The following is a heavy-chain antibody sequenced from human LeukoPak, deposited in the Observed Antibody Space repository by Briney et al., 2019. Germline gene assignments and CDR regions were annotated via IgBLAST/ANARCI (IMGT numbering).Heavy chain of an antibody. D-gene: IGHD5-12*01. Sequence: GGSLRLSCAASGFSISNSAMSWVRQAPGKGLEWVSLIVASSGSTFYADSVKGRFTISRDSSKNTLYLQMNSLRAEDMAVYYCARGAYDYIEMGYFDYWGQGTLVTVSS. CDR2: IVASSGST. CDR3: ARGAYDYIEMGYFDY. CDR1: GFSISNSA. V-gene: IGHV3-23*01. J-gene: IGHJ4*02.